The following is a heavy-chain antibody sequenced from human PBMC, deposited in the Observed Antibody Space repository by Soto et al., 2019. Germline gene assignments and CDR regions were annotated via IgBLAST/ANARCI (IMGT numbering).Heavy chain of an antibody. Sequence: GGSLRLSCAATGFTFRIYEMNWVRQAPGKGLDWVSYISSSGSTMYYADSVKGRFTISRDNAKNSVYLQMNSLRVEDTAVYYCATQETGDLPYYYYYALDVWGQGPTVTVSS. CDR2: ISSSGSTM. CDR1: GFTFRIYE. V-gene: IGHV3-48*03. CDR3: ATQETGDLPYYYYYALDV. J-gene: IGHJ6*02. D-gene: IGHD7-27*01.